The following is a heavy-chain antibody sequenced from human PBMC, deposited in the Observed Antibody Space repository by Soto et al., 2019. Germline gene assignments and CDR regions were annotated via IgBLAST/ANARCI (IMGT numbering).Heavy chain of an antibody. Sequence: SETLSLTCAVSSGSISSSNWWSWVRQPPGKGLEWIGEIYHSGSTNYNPSLKSRVTISVDKSKNQFSLKLSSVTAADTAVYYCARAPPNILTGYYYYYYYMDVWGKGTKVTVSS. CDR3: ARAPPNILTGYYYYYYYMDV. J-gene: IGHJ6*03. CDR1: SGSISSSNW. D-gene: IGHD3-9*01. V-gene: IGHV4-4*02. CDR2: IYHSGST.